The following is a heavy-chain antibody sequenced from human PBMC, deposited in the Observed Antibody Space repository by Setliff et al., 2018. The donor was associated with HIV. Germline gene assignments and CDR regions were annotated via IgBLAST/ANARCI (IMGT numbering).Heavy chain of an antibody. CDR1: GYTFTSYY. CDR3: ARDSSRSSPDYYYYGMDV. CDR2: INPGDGST. D-gene: IGHD6-13*01. V-gene: IGHV1-46*01. Sequence: ASVKVSCKASGYTFTSYYIYWVRQAPGQGLQWMGIINPGDGSTIYAQKFQGRVTMTRDTSTSTLYMELSSLRSEDTAVYYCARDSSRSSPDYYYYGMDVWGQGTTVTVSS. J-gene: IGHJ6*02.